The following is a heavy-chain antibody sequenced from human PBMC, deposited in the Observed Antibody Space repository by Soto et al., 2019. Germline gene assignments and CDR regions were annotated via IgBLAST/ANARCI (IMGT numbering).Heavy chain of an antibody. CDR2: ITGSGAGT. V-gene: IGHV3-23*01. J-gene: IGHJ4*02. CDR3: AATVGTTVDPDY. D-gene: IGHD1-26*01. CDR1: GFTFSSSA. Sequence: EVQLLESGGGLVQPGGSLRLSCAASGFTFSSSAMSWVRQAPGKGLDWVSTITGSGAGTYYADSVKGRLTISRYASKNTLSLQMNSLRAEDTAVYYCAATVGTTVDPDYWGRGTLVTVSS.